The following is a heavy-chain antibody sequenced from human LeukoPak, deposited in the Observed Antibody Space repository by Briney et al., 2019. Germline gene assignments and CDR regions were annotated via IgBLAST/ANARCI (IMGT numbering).Heavy chain of an antibody. CDR2: VYYSGST. D-gene: IGHD3-3*01. J-gene: IGHJ4*02. Sequence: PSETLSLTCAVSGGSISSYYWSWIRQPPGKGLEWIGYVYYSGSTNYNPSHQSRVTILLDTSNNQFSLKVTSVTAADTAVYYCARVNYDFWSATDYWGQGALVTVSS. CDR3: ARVNYDFWSATDY. V-gene: IGHV4-59*01. CDR1: GGSISSYY.